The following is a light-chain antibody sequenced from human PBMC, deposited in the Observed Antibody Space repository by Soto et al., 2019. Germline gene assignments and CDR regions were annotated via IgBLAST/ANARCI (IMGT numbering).Light chain of an antibody. CDR2: GAF. J-gene: IGKJ1*01. Sequence: ETVWTQSPGTLYFSPGERATLSCRASQSVSSRYLAWDQQRPGQAPRLLIYGAFGRATCIPDRFSGRGSGTDFTLTISRLETAEFSVDYCQQYGNSPRTFGQGTKVDIK. V-gene: IGKV3-20*01. CDR1: QSVSSRY. CDR3: QQYGNSPRT.